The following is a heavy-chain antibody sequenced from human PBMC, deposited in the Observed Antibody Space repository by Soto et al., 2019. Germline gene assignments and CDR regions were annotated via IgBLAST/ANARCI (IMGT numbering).Heavy chain of an antibody. CDR3: ARIVVVPAPYYYYYGMDV. D-gene: IGHD2-2*01. V-gene: IGHV4-59*01. CDR1: GGSISSYY. J-gene: IGHJ6*02. CDR2: IYYGGST. Sequence: PSETLSLTCTVSGGSISSYYWSWIRQPPGKGLEWIGYIYYGGSTNYNPSLKSRVTISVDTSKNQFSLKLSSVTAADTAVYYCARIVVVPAPYYYYYGMDVWGQGTTVTV.